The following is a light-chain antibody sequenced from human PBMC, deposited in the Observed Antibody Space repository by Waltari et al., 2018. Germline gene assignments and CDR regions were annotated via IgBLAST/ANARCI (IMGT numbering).Light chain of an antibody. V-gene: IGLV5-45*01. CDR3: MILHNNAVV. CDR1: SGIRAGTYN. CDR2: YRSVSDI. Sequence: QAALTQPASLSPSPGASVSPTCTLRSGIRAGTYNLYWSQQRPGSPPQVLVRYRSVSDIQRGSGVPSRFSGSKDTSANAGILLISGFQSEDEADYYCMILHNNAVVFGGGTRLTVL. J-gene: IGLJ3*02.